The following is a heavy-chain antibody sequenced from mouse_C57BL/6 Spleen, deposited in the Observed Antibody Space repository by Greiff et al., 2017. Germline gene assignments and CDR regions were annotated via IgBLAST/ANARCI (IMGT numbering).Heavy chain of an antibody. J-gene: IGHJ4*01. CDR2: IWSGGST. CDR3: ASYSNYDDYYAMDY. V-gene: IGHV2-2*01. D-gene: IGHD2-5*01. Sequence: VQLQQSGPGLVQPSQSLSITCTVSGFSLTSYGVHWVRQSPGKGLEWLGVIWSGGSTDYNAAFLSRLSISKDNSKSQVFFKMNSLQADDTAIYYCASYSNYDDYYAMDYWGQGTSVTVSS. CDR1: GFSLTSYG.